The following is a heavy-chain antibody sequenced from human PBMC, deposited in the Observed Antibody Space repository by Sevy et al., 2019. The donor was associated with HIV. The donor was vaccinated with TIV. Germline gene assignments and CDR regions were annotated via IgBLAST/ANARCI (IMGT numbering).Heavy chain of an antibody. CDR3: ARDGTYCTNGVCYTMHFDY. Sequence: SETLSLTRTVSGGSISSGDYYWSWIRQPPGKGLEWIGYIYYSGSTYYNPSLKSRVTISVDTSKNQFSLKLSSVTAADTAVYYCARDGTYCTNGVCYTMHFDYWGQGTLVTVSS. CDR2: IYYSGST. V-gene: IGHV4-30-4*01. D-gene: IGHD2-8*01. CDR1: GGSISSGDYY. J-gene: IGHJ4*02.